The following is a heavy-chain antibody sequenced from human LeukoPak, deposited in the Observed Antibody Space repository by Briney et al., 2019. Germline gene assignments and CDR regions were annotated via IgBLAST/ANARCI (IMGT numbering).Heavy chain of an antibody. J-gene: IGHJ4*02. CDR2: IIPIFGTA. CDR3: ARARALPHFPFDY. CDR1: GGTFSSYA. D-gene: IGHD3-3*02. Sequence: ASVKVSCKASGGTFSSYAISWVRQAPGQGLEWMGGIIPIFGTANYAQKFQGRVTITADESTSTAYMELSSLRSEDTAVYYCARARALPHFPFDYWGQGTLVTVSS. V-gene: IGHV1-69*01.